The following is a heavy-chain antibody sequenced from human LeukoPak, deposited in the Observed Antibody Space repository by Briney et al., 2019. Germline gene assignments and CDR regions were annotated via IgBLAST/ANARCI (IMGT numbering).Heavy chain of an antibody. CDR1: GDSISSRNW. Sequence: PSGTLSLTCAVSGDSISSRNWWSWVRQPPGKGLEWIGEIYHSGNANYNPSLKTRVTMSVDKSKNQFSLILSSVTAADTAVYYCARDLVAVAGLPFDYWGQGTLVTVSS. CDR2: IYHSGNA. CDR3: ARDLVAVAGLPFDY. J-gene: IGHJ4*02. D-gene: IGHD6-19*01. V-gene: IGHV4-4*02.